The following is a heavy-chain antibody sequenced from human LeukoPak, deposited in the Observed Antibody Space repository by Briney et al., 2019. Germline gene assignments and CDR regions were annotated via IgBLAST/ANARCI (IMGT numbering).Heavy chain of an antibody. CDR3: ARNLDRWELPGY. J-gene: IGHJ4*02. V-gene: IGHV1-46*01. CDR2: INPSGGST. D-gene: IGHD1-26*01. Sequence: ASVQVSCKASGYTFTSYYMHWVRQAPGQGLKWMGIINPSGGSTSYAQKFQGRVTMTRDMSTSTVYMELSSLRSEDTAVYYCARNLDRWELPGYWGQGTLVTVSS. CDR1: GYTFTSYY.